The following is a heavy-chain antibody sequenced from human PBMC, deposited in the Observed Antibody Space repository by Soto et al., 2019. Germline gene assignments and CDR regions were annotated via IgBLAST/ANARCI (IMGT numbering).Heavy chain of an antibody. V-gene: IGHV4-61*01. CDR3: ARVGSRVGG. D-gene: IGHD6-13*01. J-gene: IGHJ4*02. CDR1: GGSVSSGSYY. Sequence: QVQLQESGPGLVKPSETLSLTCTVSGGSVSSGSYYWSWIRQPPGKGLEWIGYLYYSGSTHYNPSPKSHSTIAVDTSKNQFSLNRSSVTAADTDVYYCARVGSRVGGWGQGTLVTVSS. CDR2: LYYSGST.